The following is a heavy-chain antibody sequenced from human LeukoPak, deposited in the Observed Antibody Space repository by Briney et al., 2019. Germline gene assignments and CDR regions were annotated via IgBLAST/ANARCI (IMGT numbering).Heavy chain of an antibody. CDR3: ARDSGQHLGYDWSH. CDR2: IYATGST. CDR1: GFIFSSYA. J-gene: IGHJ4*02. Sequence: LRLSCAASGFIFSSYAMHWVRQAPGKGLEWIGSIYATGSTYYKSSLKSRVTISIDTSNNQFSLKLTSVTAADTAVYYCARDSGQHLGYDWSHWGRGTLVTVSS. V-gene: IGHV4-38-2*02. D-gene: IGHD5-12*01.